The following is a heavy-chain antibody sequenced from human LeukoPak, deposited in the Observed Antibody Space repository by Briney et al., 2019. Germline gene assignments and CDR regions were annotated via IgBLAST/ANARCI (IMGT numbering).Heavy chain of an antibody. Sequence: ASVKVSCKASGYTFTSYGISWVRQAPGQGLEWMGWISAYNGNTNYAQKLQGRVTMTTDTSTSTAYMELRSLRSDDTDVYYCARAGQRFCSGGSCYFDYWGQGTLVTVSS. CDR3: ARAGQRFCSGGSCYFDY. V-gene: IGHV1-18*01. CDR1: GYTFTSYG. CDR2: ISAYNGNT. D-gene: IGHD2-15*01. J-gene: IGHJ4*02.